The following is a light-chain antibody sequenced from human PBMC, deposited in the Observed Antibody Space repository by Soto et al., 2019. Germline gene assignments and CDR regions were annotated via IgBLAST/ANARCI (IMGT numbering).Light chain of an antibody. V-gene: IGKV3-20*01. J-gene: IGKJ5*01. CDR3: QHFSSSLIT. Sequence: EIVLTQSPAAMSASVVERATISFRASQVVSRTLAWYQQTRGKAPRLLIYGASSRATGIPDRFSGSGSGTDFTLTISSLEPEDFAVYYCQHFSSSLITCGRGTRREIK. CDR1: QVVSRT. CDR2: GAS.